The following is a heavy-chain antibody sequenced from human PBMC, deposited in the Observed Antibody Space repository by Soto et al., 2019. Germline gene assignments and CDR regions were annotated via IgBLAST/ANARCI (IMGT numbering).Heavy chain of an antibody. V-gene: IGHV3-33*03. J-gene: IGHJ3*02. CDR1: GFTFSNYG. Sequence: QVQLVESGGGVVQPGRSLRLSCAASGFTFSNYGMHWVRQAPGKGVEWVALIWNDGTNKYYVDSVRGRFTISRDDSKNTLYLEMNSLRAEDTGVYYCAKDMAAAAHQGDAFDIWGLGTMVSVSA. D-gene: IGHD6-13*01. CDR2: IWNDGTNK. CDR3: AKDMAAAAHQGDAFDI.